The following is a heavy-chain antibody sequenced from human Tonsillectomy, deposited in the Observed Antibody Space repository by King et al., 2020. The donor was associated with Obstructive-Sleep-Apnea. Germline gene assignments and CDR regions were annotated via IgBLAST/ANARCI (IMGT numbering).Heavy chain of an antibody. CDR1: GYSFTTYW. Sequence: QLVQYGAEVKKPGESLKISCKSSGYSFTTYWIGWVRQMPGKGLEWMGIIYPGDSDTRYSPSFQGQVTISGDKAISTAYLQWSSLKASDTAMYYCARSVYGDSVGYFDLWGRGTLVTVSS. J-gene: IGHJ2*01. CDR3: ARSVYGDSVGYFDL. V-gene: IGHV5-51*01. D-gene: IGHD4-17*01. CDR2: IYPGDSDT.